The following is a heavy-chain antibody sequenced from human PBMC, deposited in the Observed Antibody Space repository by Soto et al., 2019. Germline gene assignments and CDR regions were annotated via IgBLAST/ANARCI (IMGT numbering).Heavy chain of an antibody. CDR2: IRSEAYGWTT. Sequence: GGSLRLSCTASGFTFGDYAMSWVRQAPGKGLECVGFIRSEAYGWTTEYAASVKGRFTISRDDSKSIAYLQMNSLRTEDTAVYYCTRAGGSGWGYYFDYWGQGTQVTVSS. D-gene: IGHD6-19*01. CDR1: GFTFGDYA. J-gene: IGHJ4*02. CDR3: TRAGGSGWGYYFDY. V-gene: IGHV3-49*04.